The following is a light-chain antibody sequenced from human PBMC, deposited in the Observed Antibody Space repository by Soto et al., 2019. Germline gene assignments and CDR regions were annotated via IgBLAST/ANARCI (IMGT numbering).Light chain of an antibody. V-gene: IGLV2-8*01. Sequence: QSALTQPPSASGSPGQSVTISCTATSSDVGGYNYVSWYQQHPGKAPKLMIFEVSKRPSGVPDRFSGSKSGNTASLTVSGLQAEDEDDYYCSSYAGSNDWVFGGGTKLTVL. CDR3: SSYAGSNDWV. CDR2: EVS. CDR1: SSDVGGYNY. J-gene: IGLJ3*02.